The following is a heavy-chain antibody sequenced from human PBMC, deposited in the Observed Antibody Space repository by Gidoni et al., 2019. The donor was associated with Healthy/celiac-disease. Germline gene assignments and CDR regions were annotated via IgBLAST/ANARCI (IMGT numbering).Heavy chain of an antibody. Sequence: EVQLLESGGVVVQPGGSLRLSCAASGFTFDDYAMTLVRQAPGKGLEWVSLISWDGGSTYYADSVKGRFTISRDNSKNSLYLQMNSLRAEDTALYYCAKDTSSGWSDFDYWGQGTLVTVSS. D-gene: IGHD6-19*01. CDR1: GFTFDDYA. CDR2: ISWDGGST. CDR3: AKDTSSGWSDFDY. J-gene: IGHJ4*02. V-gene: IGHV3-43D*04.